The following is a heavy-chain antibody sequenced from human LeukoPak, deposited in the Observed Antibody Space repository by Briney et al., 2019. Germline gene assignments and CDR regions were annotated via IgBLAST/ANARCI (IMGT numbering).Heavy chain of an antibody. V-gene: IGHV4-39*01. CDR3: ARAFRLYFDY. CDR2: IYYSGST. Sequence: SETLSLTCTASGGSISSSSYYWGWIRQPPGKGLEWIGSIYYSGSTYYNPSLKSRVTISVDTSKNRFSLKLSSVTAADTAVYYCARAFRLYFDYWGQGTLVTVSS. J-gene: IGHJ4*02. CDR1: GGSISSSSYY. D-gene: IGHD2/OR15-2a*01.